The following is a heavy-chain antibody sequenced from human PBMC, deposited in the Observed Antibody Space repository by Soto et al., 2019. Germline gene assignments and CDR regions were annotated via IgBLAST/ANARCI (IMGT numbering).Heavy chain of an antibody. J-gene: IGHJ4*02. Sequence: QVQLQQWGAGLLKPSETLSLTCAVYGGSFSGYYWNWIRQPPGKGLEWIGEINHSGSTNYNPSLKSRVIISVDTSKNPLSLKLSSVTAADTAVYYCARGWGRIFDYWGQGTLVTVSS. CDR1: GGSFSGYY. D-gene: IGHD7-27*01. V-gene: IGHV4-34*01. CDR3: ARGWGRIFDY. CDR2: INHSGST.